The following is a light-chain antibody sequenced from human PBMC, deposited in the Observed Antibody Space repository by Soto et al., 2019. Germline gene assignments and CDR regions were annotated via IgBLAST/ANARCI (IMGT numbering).Light chain of an antibody. CDR3: QQYNNWFFT. J-gene: IGKJ4*01. CDR2: GAS. Sequence: EIVMTQSPATLSVSPGERVTLSCRASQSVSGNLAWYQQKPGQAPRLLIYGASTRATGIPARFSGSGSGTEFTLTISSLQSEDFAVYYRQQYNNWFFTFGGGTRVEIK. V-gene: IGKV3-15*01. CDR1: QSVSGN.